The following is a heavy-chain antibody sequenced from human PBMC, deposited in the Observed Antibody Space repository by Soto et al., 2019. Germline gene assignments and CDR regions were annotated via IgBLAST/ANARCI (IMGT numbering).Heavy chain of an antibody. D-gene: IGHD3-16*01. CDR2: IYPGDSDT. V-gene: IGHV5-51*01. CDR1: GYSFTIYW. Sequence: GESVKISCKGSGYSFTIYWIGWVLQMPGKGLEWMGIIYPGDSDTRYSPSFQGQVTISADKSISTAYLQWSSLKASDTAMYYCARLINPGGWGGGGFAPWGQGTLVTVS. CDR3: ARLINPGGWGGGGFAP. J-gene: IGHJ5*02.